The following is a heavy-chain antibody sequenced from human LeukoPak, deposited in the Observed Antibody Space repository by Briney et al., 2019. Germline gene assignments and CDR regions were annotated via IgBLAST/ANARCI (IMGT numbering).Heavy chain of an antibody. J-gene: IGHJ5*02. CDR2: ISSTSSYI. V-gene: IGHV3-21*01. D-gene: IGHD6-6*01. Sequence: GGSLRLSCAASGFTFSSSAMSWVRQAPGKGLEWVSSISSTSSYIYYADSVRGRFTISRDNAKNSLFLQMNSLRAEDTAVYYCARDIAARPGWFDPWGQGNLVTASS. CDR1: GFTFSSSA. CDR3: ARDIAARPGWFDP.